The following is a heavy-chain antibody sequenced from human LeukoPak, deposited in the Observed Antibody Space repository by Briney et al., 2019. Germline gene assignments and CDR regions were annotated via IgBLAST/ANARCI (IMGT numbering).Heavy chain of an antibody. D-gene: IGHD1-7*01. CDR2: ISGDGGST. CDR1: GFTFDDYA. V-gene: IGHV3-43*02. Sequence: GGSLRLSCAASGFTFDDYAMHWVRQAPGKGLEWVSLISGDGGSTYYADSVKGRFTISRDNSKNSLYLQMNSLRTEDTALYYCAKIWRGGNWNYPVFDYWGQGTLVTVSS. J-gene: IGHJ4*02. CDR3: AKIWRGGNWNYPVFDY.